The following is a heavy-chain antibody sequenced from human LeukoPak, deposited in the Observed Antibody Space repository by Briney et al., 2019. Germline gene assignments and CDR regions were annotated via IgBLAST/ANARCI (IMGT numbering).Heavy chain of an antibody. J-gene: IGHJ6*03. V-gene: IGHV3-23*01. D-gene: IGHD3-3*01. Sequence: PGGSLRLSCAASGFTFSSYAMSWVRQAPGKGLEWVSAISGSGGSTYYADSVKGRFTISRDNSKNTLYLQMNSLRAEDTAVYYCAKRGVFGVVITEYYMDVWGKGTTVTVSS. CDR2: ISGSGGST. CDR1: GFTFSSYA. CDR3: AKRGVFGVVITEYYMDV.